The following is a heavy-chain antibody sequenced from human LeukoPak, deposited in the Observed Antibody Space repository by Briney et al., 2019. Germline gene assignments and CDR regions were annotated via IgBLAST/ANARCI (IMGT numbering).Heavy chain of an antibody. D-gene: IGHD2-15*01. CDR2: ISGSGPYT. CDR3: ANACSGGSCYSLDY. CDR1: GFTFSSYA. J-gene: IGHJ4*02. V-gene: IGHV3-23*01. Sequence: GGSLRLSCAASGFTFSSYAMSWVRQAPGKGLEWVSGISGSGPYTFYTDSVKGRFTISRDSSKNTLYLQINSLRAEDTALYYCANACSGGSCYSLDYWGQGTLVTVSS.